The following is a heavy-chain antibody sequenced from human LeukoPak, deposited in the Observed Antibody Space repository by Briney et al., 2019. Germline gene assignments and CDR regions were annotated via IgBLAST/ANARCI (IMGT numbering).Heavy chain of an antibody. CDR1: GGSISSYY. CDR3: ARASYSSGWYYFDY. CDR2: IYYSGST. V-gene: IGHV4-59*08. Sequence: SETLSLTCTVSGGSISSYYWSWIRQPPGKGLEWIGYIYYSGSTNYNPSLQSRVTISVDTSKNQFSLKLSSVTAADTAVYYCARASYSSGWYYFDYWGQGTLVTVSS. J-gene: IGHJ4*02. D-gene: IGHD6-19*01.